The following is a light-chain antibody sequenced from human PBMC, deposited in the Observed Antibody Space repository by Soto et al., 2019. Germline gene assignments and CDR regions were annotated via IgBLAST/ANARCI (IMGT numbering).Light chain of an antibody. CDR3: QQYNSHSET. Sequence: DIQMTQSPSTLSASVGDIVTITCRTSQSISSWLAWYQQKPGKAPKLLIHQASSLASGVPSRFSGGGSGTEFTLTINSLQADDFATYYCQQYNSHSETFGQGTKVDIK. CDR2: QAS. V-gene: IGKV1-5*03. CDR1: QSISSW. J-gene: IGKJ1*01.